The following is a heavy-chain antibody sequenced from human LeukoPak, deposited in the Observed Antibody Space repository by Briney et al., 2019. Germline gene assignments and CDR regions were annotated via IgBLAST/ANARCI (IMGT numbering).Heavy chain of an antibody. J-gene: IGHJ6*03. CDR1: GFTFDEYG. CDR2: INWNGGRT. Sequence: GGSLRLSCADSGFTFDEYGMRGVRQAPGKGVERGSGINWNGGRTDYADSVKGGFTISRYNSKNSLYLQMNSLRAEDTALYYCAKAREIASMVIGVYYYYIVVWGKGTTVTVSS. CDR3: AKAREIASMVIGVYYYYIVV. D-gene: IGHD5-18*01. V-gene: IGHV3-20*04.